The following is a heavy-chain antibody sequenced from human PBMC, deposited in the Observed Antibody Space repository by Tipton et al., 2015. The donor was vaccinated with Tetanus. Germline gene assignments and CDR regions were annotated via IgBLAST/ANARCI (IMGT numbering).Heavy chain of an antibody. CDR3: ATGPTRITGTPFDY. Sequence: RPLRLSCAASGFTFSSYAMHWVRQAPGKGLEWVAVISYDGSNKYYADSVKGRFTISRDNSKNTLYLQMNSLRAEDTAVYYCATGPTRITGTPFDYWGQGTLVTVSS. CDR1: GFTFSSYA. CDR2: ISYDGSNK. V-gene: IGHV3-30-3*01. J-gene: IGHJ4*02. D-gene: IGHD1-20*01.